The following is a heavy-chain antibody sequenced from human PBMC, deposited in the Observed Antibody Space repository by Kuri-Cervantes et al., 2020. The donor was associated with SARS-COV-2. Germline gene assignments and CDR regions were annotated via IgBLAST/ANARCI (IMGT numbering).Heavy chain of an antibody. J-gene: IGHJ6*03. CDR1: GYTFTSYY. Sequence: ASVKVSCTASGYTFTSYYMHWVRQATGQGLEWMGWMNPNSGNTGYAQKFQGRVTMTRNTSISTAYMELSSLRSEDTAVYYCARRGVYDFWSGDYYYYYYMDVWGKGTTVTVSS. CDR2: MNPNSGNT. D-gene: IGHD3-3*01. V-gene: IGHV1-8*02. CDR3: ARRGVYDFWSGDYYYYYYMDV.